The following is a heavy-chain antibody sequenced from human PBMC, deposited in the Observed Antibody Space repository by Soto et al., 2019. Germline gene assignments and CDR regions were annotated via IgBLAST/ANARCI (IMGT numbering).Heavy chain of an antibody. D-gene: IGHD2-2*01. J-gene: IGHJ4*02. CDR2: VYYTGRT. CDR3: ARHYDYFDH. Sequence: WSWVRQKPEKGLEWIGYVYYTGRTSYSPSLKPRVTIFADTSKNQFSLILTSVTAADTAVYYCARHYDYFDHWGQGSLVTVS. V-gene: IGHV4-61*07.